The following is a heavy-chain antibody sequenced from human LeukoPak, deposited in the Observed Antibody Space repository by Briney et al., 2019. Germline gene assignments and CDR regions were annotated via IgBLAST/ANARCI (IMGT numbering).Heavy chain of an antibody. CDR1: GFTLRNYW. Sequence: PGGSLRLSCTASGFTLRNYWMHWVRQVPGKRLVWVSRISGDGSVTNYADSVQRRFTISRDNAKNILYLQINSLRSEDTAVYYCARYSSSSGGAAYYLDYWGHGTLVTVS. J-gene: IGHJ4*01. V-gene: IGHV3-74*01. CDR2: ISGDGSVT. D-gene: IGHD6-6*01. CDR3: ARYSSSSGGAAYYLDY.